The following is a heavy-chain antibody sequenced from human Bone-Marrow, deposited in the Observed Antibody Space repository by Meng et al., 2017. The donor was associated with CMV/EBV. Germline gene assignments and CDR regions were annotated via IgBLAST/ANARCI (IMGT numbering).Heavy chain of an antibody. CDR1: GCTFDDYA. D-gene: IGHD2-8*01. CDR2: ISWNSGSI. Sequence: SLKISFAASGCTFDDYAMHWVRQAPGKGLEWVSGISWNSGSIGYADSVKGRFTISRDNAKNSLYLQMNSLRAEDTALYYCAKDIGPNTYYYYGMDVWGQGTTVTVSS. J-gene: IGHJ6*02. CDR3: AKDIGPNTYYYYGMDV. V-gene: IGHV3-9*01.